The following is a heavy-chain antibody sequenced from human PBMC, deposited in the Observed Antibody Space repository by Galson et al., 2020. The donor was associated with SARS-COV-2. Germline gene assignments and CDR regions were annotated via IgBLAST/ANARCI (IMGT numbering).Heavy chain of an antibody. D-gene: IGHD3-22*01. Sequence: GGSLRLSCAASGFTFSSYSMNWVRQAPGKGLEWVSSISSSSSYMYYADSVKGRFTISRDNAKNSLYLQMNSLRAEDTAVYYCARGEYYYDSSGYPLDYWGQGTLVTVSS. J-gene: IGHJ4*02. CDR1: GFTFSSYS. CDR3: ARGEYYYDSSGYPLDY. V-gene: IGHV3-21*01. CDR2: ISSSSSYM.